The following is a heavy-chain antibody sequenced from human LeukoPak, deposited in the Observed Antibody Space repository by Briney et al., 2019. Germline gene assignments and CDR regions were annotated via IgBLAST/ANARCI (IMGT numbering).Heavy chain of an antibody. J-gene: IGHJ4*02. CDR3: ARDRDY. CDR2: ISPYNGNT. Sequence: ASVKVSCKASGYIFTNYYISWVRQAPGQGLEWMGWISPYNGNTDYAQRLQGRVTMTTDTSTTTAYKELRSLTSDDTAVYYCARDRDYWGQGTLVTVSS. CDR1: GYIFTNYY. V-gene: IGHV1-18*01.